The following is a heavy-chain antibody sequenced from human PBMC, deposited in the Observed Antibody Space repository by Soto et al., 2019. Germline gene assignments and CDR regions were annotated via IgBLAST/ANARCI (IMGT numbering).Heavy chain of an antibody. CDR3: ARAEDSSSWYDYYGMDV. CDR1: GGSISSSNW. J-gene: IGHJ6*02. CDR2: IYHSGST. Sequence: TLSLPCAVSGGSISSSNWRSWVRQPPGKGLEWIGEIYHSGSTNYNPSLKSRVTISVDKSKNQFSLKLSSVTAADTAVYYCARAEDSSSWYDYYGMDVWGQGTTVTVS. D-gene: IGHD6-13*01. V-gene: IGHV4-4*02.